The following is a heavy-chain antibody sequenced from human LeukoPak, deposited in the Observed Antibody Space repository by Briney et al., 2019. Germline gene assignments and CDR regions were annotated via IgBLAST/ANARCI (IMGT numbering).Heavy chain of an antibody. CDR2: IYYSGST. D-gene: IGHD6-13*01. V-gene: IGHV4-31*03. Sequence: SQTLSLTCTVSGGSISSGGYYWSWIRQHPGKGLEWIGYIYYSGSTYYNPSLKSRVTISVDTSKNQFSLKLSSVTAADTAVYYCARVDIAAAGFDYWGQGTLVTVSS. J-gene: IGHJ4*02. CDR1: GGSISSGGYY. CDR3: ARVDIAAAGFDY.